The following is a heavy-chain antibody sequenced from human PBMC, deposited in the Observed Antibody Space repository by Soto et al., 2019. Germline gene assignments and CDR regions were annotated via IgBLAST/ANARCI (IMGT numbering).Heavy chain of an antibody. J-gene: IGHJ4*02. Sequence: GGSLRLSCAASGFSFTHYRIHWVRQVPGKGLEWVCRVNADGSSTNYAGFAKGRFTISRDNSKNTAYLEMNNLRVDDTALYYCAKAGDWNYVFDFWGQGTSVTVSS. CDR3: AKAGDWNYVFDF. V-gene: IGHV3-74*01. CDR2: VNADGSST. D-gene: IGHD1-7*01. CDR1: GFSFTHYR.